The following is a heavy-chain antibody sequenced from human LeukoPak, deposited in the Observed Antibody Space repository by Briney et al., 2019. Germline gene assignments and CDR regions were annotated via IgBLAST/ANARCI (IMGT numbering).Heavy chain of an antibody. Sequence: PSETLSLTCNASGGSISSGDYYWSWIRQPPGKGLEWIGYSYYSGSTYYNPSLKSRVIISVDTSKNQFSLKLSSVTAADTAVYYCARVGDCNSTSCYSWFDPWGQGTLVTVSS. V-gene: IGHV4-30-4*01. CDR3: ARVGDCNSTSCYSWFDP. CDR2: SYYSGST. D-gene: IGHD2-2*01. CDR1: GGSISSGDYY. J-gene: IGHJ5*02.